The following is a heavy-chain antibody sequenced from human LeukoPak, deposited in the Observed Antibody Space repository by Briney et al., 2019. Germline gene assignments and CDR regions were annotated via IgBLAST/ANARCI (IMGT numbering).Heavy chain of an antibody. Sequence: GGSLRLSCAASGFSFDGYAMQWVRQAPGKGLEWVSGISWNSGSIAYADSVKGRFTISRDNAKNSLYLQMNSLRAEDMALYYCAKGYCGSISCSRGFDPWGQGTLVTVSS. CDR2: ISWNSGSI. J-gene: IGHJ5*02. D-gene: IGHD2-2*01. CDR3: AKGYCGSISCSRGFDP. CDR1: GFSFDGYA. V-gene: IGHV3-9*03.